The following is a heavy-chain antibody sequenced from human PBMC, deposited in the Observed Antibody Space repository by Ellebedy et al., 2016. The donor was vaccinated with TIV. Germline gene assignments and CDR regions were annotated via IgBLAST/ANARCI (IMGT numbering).Heavy chain of an antibody. CDR2: IHPNSGVA. V-gene: IGHV1-2*02. J-gene: IGHJ6*02. Sequence: ASVKVSCKASGYTFGGYYLDWVRQAPGQGLEWMGWIHPNSGVANYARKFKGRVTMTSDTSINTAYMELSGLTADDTAVYYCARDFFYGSGSYYPYYGMDVWGQGTTVSVSS. CDR3: ARDFFYGSGSYYPYYGMDV. D-gene: IGHD3-10*01. CDR1: GYTFGGYY.